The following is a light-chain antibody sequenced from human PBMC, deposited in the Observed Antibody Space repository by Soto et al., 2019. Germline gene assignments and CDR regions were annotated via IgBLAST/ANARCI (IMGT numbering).Light chain of an antibody. CDR2: GVS. CDR1: ISDFVVYNY. V-gene: IGLV2-14*01. CDR3: SSHTISSALQV. J-gene: IGLJ1*01. Sequence: QSVLTQPASVSGSPGRSITISCTGTISDFVVYNYVSWYQQHPGKAPKLMIYGVSNRPSGVSNRFSGSKSGNTASLTISGLQADDEADYYCSSHTISSALQVFGTGTKLTVL.